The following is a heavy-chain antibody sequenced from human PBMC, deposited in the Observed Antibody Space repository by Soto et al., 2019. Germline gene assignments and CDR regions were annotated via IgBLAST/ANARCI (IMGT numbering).Heavy chain of an antibody. J-gene: IGHJ6*02. D-gene: IGHD6-13*01. V-gene: IGHV3-33*01. CDR1: GFTFSSYG. CDR3: ARDWYSSSVAKYYYGMDV. CDR2: IWYDGSNK. Sequence: QVQLVESGGGVVQPGRCLRLSCAASGFTFSSYGMHWVRQAPGKGLEWVAVIWYDGSNKYYADSVKGRFTISRDNSKNTLYLQMNSLRAEDTAVYYCARDWYSSSVAKYYYGMDVWGQGTTVTVSS.